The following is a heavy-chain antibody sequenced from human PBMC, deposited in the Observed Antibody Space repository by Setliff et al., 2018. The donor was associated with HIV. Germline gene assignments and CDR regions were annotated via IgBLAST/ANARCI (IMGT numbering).Heavy chain of an antibody. CDR1: GGSISSGGYY. D-gene: IGHD2-2*01. Sequence: SETLSLTCTVSGGSISSGGYYWSWIRQHPGRGLEWIGYIYYSGNTYYNPSLKSRLTISVDTSKNHFSLKLSSVTAADPAVYYCARAFCSSASCYGGGDAFDIWGQGTMVTVSS. CDR2: IYYSGNT. V-gene: IGHV4-31*02. CDR3: ARAFCSSASCYGGGDAFDI. J-gene: IGHJ3*02.